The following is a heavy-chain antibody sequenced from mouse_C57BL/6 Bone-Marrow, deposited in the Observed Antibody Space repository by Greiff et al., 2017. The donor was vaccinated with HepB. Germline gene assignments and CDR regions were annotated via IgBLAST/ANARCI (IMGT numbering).Heavy chain of an antibody. D-gene: IGHD2-3*01. J-gene: IGHJ1*03. CDR2: IYPGDGDT. Sequence: VQLQQSGAELVKPGASVKISCKASGYAFCSYWMNWVKQRPGKGLEWIGQIYPGDGDTNYNGKFKGKATLTADKSSSTAYMQLSSLTSEDSAVYFWARQIYDGSDWYFDVWGTGTTGTVSS. CDR3: ARQIYDGSDWYFDV. V-gene: IGHV1-80*01. CDR1: GYAFCSYW.